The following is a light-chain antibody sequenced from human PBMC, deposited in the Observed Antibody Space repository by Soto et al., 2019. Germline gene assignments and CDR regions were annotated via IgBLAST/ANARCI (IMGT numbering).Light chain of an antibody. CDR1: SSDVGGYNY. CDR3: SSYTRSSTPYV. J-gene: IGLJ1*01. Sequence: QSALTQPASVSGSPGQSITISCTGTSSDVGGYNYVSWYQQHPGKAPKLMIYEVSNRPSRVSNRFSGSKSGNTASLTISGLPAEDEADYYCSSYTRSSTPYVYGTGTKLTVL. V-gene: IGLV2-14*01. CDR2: EVS.